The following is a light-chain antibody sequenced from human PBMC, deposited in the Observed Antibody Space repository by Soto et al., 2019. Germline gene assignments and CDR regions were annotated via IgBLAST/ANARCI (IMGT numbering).Light chain of an antibody. CDR2: DAS. CDR1: QTVGRS. J-gene: IGKJ5*01. Sequence: EIVLTQSPATLSLSPGERATLFCRASQTVGRSLAWYQQKPGQAPRLLISDASNRATGIPARFSGSGSGTDFTLTISSLESEDFAIYYCQQRSNWPLTFGQGTRLEI. CDR3: QQRSNWPLT. V-gene: IGKV3-11*01.